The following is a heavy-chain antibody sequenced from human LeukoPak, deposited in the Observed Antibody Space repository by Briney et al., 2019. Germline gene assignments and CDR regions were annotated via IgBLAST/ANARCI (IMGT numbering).Heavy chain of an antibody. CDR2: IYTSGST. CDR3: ARVAPFDWLPFDY. J-gene: IGHJ4*02. CDR1: GDSISSGGYY. V-gene: IGHV4-61*02. D-gene: IGHD3-9*01. Sequence: PSQTLSLTCIVSGDSISSGGYYWSWIRQPAGKGLEWIGRIYTSGSTNYNPSLKSRVTMSVDTSKNQFSLKLSSVTAADTAVYYCARVAPFDWLPFDYWGQGTLVTVSS.